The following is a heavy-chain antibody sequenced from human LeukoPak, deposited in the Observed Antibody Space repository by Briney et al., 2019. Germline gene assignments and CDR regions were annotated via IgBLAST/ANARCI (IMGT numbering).Heavy chain of an antibody. Sequence: GGSLRLSCAASGFSFSSYNMNWVRLTPGKGLEWVSYISTSGNSIYYADSVKGRFTISRDNAKNSLFLQMNSLRAEDTAVYYCATSQGSWPDYFDYWGQGTLVTVSS. CDR3: ATSQGSWPDYFDY. V-gene: IGHV3-48*03. D-gene: IGHD6-13*01. CDR2: ISTSGNSI. J-gene: IGHJ4*02. CDR1: GFSFSSYN.